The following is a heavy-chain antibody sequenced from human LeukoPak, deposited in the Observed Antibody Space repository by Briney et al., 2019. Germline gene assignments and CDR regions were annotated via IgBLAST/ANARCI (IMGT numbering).Heavy chain of an antibody. Sequence: ASVKVSCKVSGYTLTELSMHWVRQAPGKGLEWMGGFDPEDGETIYAQKFQGRVTMTEDTSTDTAYMELSSLRAVDTAVYYCAKALRRNWFDPWGQGTLVTVSS. J-gene: IGHJ5*02. V-gene: IGHV1-24*01. D-gene: IGHD3-16*01. CDR2: FDPEDGET. CDR3: AKALRRNWFDP. CDR1: GYTLTELS.